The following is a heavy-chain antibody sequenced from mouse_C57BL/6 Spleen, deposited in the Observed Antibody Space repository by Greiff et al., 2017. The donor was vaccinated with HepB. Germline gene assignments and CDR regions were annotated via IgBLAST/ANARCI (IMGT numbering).Heavy chain of an antibody. CDR1: GYAFSSYW. CDR2: FYPGDGDT. J-gene: IGHJ2*01. V-gene: IGHV1-80*01. CDR3: AREGYYYGLYFDY. D-gene: IGHD1-1*01. Sequence: VQLQQSGAELVKPGASVKISCKASGYAFSSYWMNWVKQRPGKGLGWIGQFYPGDGDTNYNGKFKGKATLTADKSSSTSYMQLSSLTSEDSAVYFCAREGYYYGLYFDYWGQGTTLTVSS.